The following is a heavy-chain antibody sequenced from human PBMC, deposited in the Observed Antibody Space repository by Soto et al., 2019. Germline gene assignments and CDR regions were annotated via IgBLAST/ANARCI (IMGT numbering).Heavy chain of an antibody. CDR2: MNPNSGNT. Sequence: ASVKVSCKASGYTFNSYDIKWVRQATGQGLEWMGWMNPNSGNTGYAQKFQGRVTMTRNTSISTAYMELSSLRSEDTAVYYCARAAVPAASTYYYYYYMDVWGKGTTVTVSS. V-gene: IGHV1-8*01. J-gene: IGHJ6*03. CDR3: ARAAVPAASTYYYYYYMDV. D-gene: IGHD2-2*01. CDR1: GYTFNSYD.